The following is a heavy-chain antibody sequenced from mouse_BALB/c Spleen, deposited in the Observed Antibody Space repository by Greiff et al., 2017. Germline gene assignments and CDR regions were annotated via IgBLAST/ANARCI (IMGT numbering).Heavy chain of an antibody. Sequence: VQGVESGAELVRPGPSVKVSCKASGYAFTNYLIEWVKQRPGQGLEWIGVINPGSGGTNYNEKFKGKATLTADKSSSTAYMQLSSLTSDDSAVYFCARSNYYGSSWGYWGQGTTLTVSS. V-gene: IGHV1-54*01. CDR3: ARSNYYGSSWGY. J-gene: IGHJ2*01. CDR2: INPGSGGT. CDR1: GYAFTNYL. D-gene: IGHD1-1*01.